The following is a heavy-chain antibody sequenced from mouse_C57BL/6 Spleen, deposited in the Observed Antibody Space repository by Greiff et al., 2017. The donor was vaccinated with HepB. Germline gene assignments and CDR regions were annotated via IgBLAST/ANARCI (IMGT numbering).Heavy chain of an antibody. CDR3: ARDPSYYGSSYDAMDY. D-gene: IGHD1-1*01. CDR2: ISYDGSN. Sequence: EVQLQESGPGLVKPSQSLSLTCSVTGYSITSGYYWNWIRQFPGNKLEWMGYISYDGSNNYNPSLKNRISITRDTSKNQFFLKLNSVTTEDTATYYCARDPSYYGSSYDAMDYWGQGTSVTVSS. V-gene: IGHV3-6*01. J-gene: IGHJ4*01. CDR1: GYSITSGYY.